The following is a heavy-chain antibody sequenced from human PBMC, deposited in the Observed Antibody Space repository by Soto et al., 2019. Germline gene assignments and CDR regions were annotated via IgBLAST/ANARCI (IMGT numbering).Heavy chain of an antibody. CDR3: ARGGWFVDY. V-gene: IGHV3-48*01. D-gene: IGHD3-10*01. CDR2: ISSTSNTI. Sequence: EVQLVESGGDLVQPGGCLRVSCAASGITFSDYSMNWVRQVPGKGLEWVSYISSTSNTIYYADSVKGRFTISRDNAKNSLYLQMNSLRAEDTAVYYCARGGWFVDYWGQGTLVTVSS. J-gene: IGHJ4*02. CDR1: GITFSDYS.